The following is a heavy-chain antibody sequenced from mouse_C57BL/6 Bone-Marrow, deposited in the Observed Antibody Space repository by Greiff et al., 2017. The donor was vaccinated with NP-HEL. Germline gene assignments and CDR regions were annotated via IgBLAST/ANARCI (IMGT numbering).Heavy chain of an antibody. V-gene: IGHV7-3*01. D-gene: IGHD2-4*01. Sequence: EVQLQESGGGLVQPGGSLSLSCAASGFTFTDSYMSWVRQPPGKALEWVGFIRNKANGYTIEYSASVKGRFTISRDNSQSILYLQMNALRAEDSATYYCARSIYYDYADDPFYGMDYWGQGTSVTVSS. J-gene: IGHJ4*01. CDR2: IRNKANGYTI. CDR3: ARSIYYDYADDPFYGMDY. CDR1: GFTFTDSY.